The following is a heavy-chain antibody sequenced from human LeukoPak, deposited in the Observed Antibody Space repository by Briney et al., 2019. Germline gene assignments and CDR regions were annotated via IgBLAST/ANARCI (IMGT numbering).Heavy chain of an antibody. CDR3: ARGLRGLERYFDL. Sequence: SETLSLTCAVYGGSFSGYYWSWIRQPPGKGLEWIGEINHSGSTNYNPSLKSRVTISVDTSKNQFSLKLSSVTAADTAVYYCARGLRGLERYFDLWGRGTLVTVSS. V-gene: IGHV4-34*01. J-gene: IGHJ2*01. CDR1: GGSFSGYY. CDR2: INHSGST.